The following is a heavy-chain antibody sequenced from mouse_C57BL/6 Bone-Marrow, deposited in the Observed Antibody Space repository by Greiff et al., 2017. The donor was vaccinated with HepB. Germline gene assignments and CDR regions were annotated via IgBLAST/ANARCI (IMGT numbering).Heavy chain of an antibody. Sequence: DVKLVESGPGMVKPSQSLSLTCTVTGYSITSGYDWHWIRHFPGNKLELMGYISYSGSTNYNPSLKSRISITHDTSKNHFFLKLNSVTTEDTATYYCARGGWLPFAYWGQGTLVTVSA. J-gene: IGHJ3*01. CDR1: GYSITSGYD. CDR3: ARGGWLPFAY. D-gene: IGHD2-3*01. V-gene: IGHV3-1*01. CDR2: ISYSGST.